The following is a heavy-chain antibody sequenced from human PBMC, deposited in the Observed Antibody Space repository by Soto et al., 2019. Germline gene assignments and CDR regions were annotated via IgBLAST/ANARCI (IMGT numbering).Heavy chain of an antibody. CDR2: ISYDGSNK. V-gene: IGHV3-30*03. D-gene: IGHD5-18*01. CDR3: ARDTAMGFDY. J-gene: IGHJ4*02. CDR1: GFSFSDFG. Sequence: GGSLRLSCAASGFSFSDFGMHWVRQAPGKGLEWVAVISYDGSNKYYADSVKGRFTISRDNSKNTPYLQMNSLRAEDTAVYYCARDTAMGFDYWGQGTLVTVSS.